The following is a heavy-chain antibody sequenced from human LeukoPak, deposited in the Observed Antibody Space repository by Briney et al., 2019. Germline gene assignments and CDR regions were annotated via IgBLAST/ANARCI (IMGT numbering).Heavy chain of an antibody. Sequence: ASVKVSCKASGYTFTGYYMHWVRQAPGQGLEWMGWINPNSGGTNYAQKFQGRVTMTRDTSISTAYMELSRLRSDDTAVYYCARAEDHEAVAGTTDYWGQGTLVTVSS. D-gene: IGHD6-19*01. CDR2: INPNSGGT. J-gene: IGHJ4*02. V-gene: IGHV1-2*02. CDR3: ARAEDHEAVAGTTDY. CDR1: GYTFTGYY.